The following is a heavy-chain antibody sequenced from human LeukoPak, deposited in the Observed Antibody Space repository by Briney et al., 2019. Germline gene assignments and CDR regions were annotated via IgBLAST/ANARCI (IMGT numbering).Heavy chain of an antibody. CDR3: ARGAVRGVIDYYYYMDV. D-gene: IGHD3-10*01. V-gene: IGHV3-23*01. CDR1: GFTFRSYA. J-gene: IGHJ6*03. CDR2: SGTAGDT. Sequence: GGSLRLSCAASGFTFRSYAMNWVRQAPGTGLEWVSASGTAGDTHYGDSVKGRFTISRDNSKNTLYLQMNSLRAEDTAVYYCARGAVRGVIDYYYYMDVWGKGTTVTVSS.